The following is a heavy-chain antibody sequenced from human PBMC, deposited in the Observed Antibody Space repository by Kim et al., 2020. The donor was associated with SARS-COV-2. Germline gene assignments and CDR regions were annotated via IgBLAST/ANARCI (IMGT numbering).Heavy chain of an antibody. CDR1: GFTVSSNY. CDR2: IYSGGST. J-gene: IGHJ2*01. V-gene: IGHV3-66*01. CDR3: ARVENYDFWSGSIRYWYFDL. D-gene: IGHD3-3*01. Sequence: GGSLRLSCAASGFTVSSNYMSWVRQAPGKGLEWVSVIYSGGSTYYADSVEGRFTISRDNSKNTLYLQMNSLRAEDTAVYYCARVENYDFWSGSIRYWYFDLWGRGTLVTVSS.